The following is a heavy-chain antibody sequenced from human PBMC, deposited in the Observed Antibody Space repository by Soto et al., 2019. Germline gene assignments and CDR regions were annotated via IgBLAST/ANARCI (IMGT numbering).Heavy chain of an antibody. CDR2: IYYSGST. V-gene: IGHV4-30-4*01. D-gene: IGHD3-3*01. CDR3: ARDLHDFWSGYYYYYYGMDV. CDR1: GGSFSSADYY. Sequence: SETLSLTCTVSGGSFSSADYYWTWIRQPPGKGLEWIGYIYYSGSTYYNPSLRSRLSISLDKSKRQLSLKLSSVTAADTAVYYCARDLHDFWSGYYYYYYGMDVWGQGTTVTVSS. J-gene: IGHJ6*02.